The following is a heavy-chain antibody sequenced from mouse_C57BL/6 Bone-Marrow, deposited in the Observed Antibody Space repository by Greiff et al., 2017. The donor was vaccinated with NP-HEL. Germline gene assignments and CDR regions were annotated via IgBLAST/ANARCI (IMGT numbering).Heavy chain of an antibody. CDR2: IRSKSNNYAT. J-gene: IGHJ4*01. CDR1: GFSFNTYA. CDR3: VRQDYGYYAMDY. Sequence: EVQLVESGGGLVQPKGSLKLSCAASGFSFNTYAMNWVRQAPGKGLEWVARIRSKSNNYATYYADSVKDRFTISRDDSESMLYLQMNNLKTEDTAMYYSVRQDYGYYAMDYWGQGTSVTVSS. D-gene: IGHD1-1*02. V-gene: IGHV10-1*01.